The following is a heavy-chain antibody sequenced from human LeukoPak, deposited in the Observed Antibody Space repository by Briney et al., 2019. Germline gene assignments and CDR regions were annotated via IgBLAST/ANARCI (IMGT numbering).Heavy chain of an antibody. J-gene: IGHJ4*02. CDR3: ATRGGYSSSWDGDFDH. CDR2: ISGSGTTI. D-gene: IGHD6-13*01. Sequence: GGSLRLSCAASGFTFSDHYMTWIRQAPGKGLEWVSSISGSGTTIYYADSVKGRFTISRDNAKKSLFVHMNSLRAEDTAVYYCATRGGYSSSWDGDFDHWGQGTLVTVSS. V-gene: IGHV3-11*01. CDR1: GFTFSDHY.